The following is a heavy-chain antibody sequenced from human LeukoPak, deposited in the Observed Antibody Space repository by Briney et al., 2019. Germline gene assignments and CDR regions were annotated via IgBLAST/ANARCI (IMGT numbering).Heavy chain of an antibody. CDR3: ARAHNWKYGSFDF. J-gene: IGHJ4*02. V-gene: IGHV3-21*01. CDR1: GFSFNNHG. CDR2: ISSSSSYI. D-gene: IGHD1-7*01. Sequence: GGSLRLSCAASGFSFNNHGMNWVRQAPGKGLEWVSCISSSSSYIYYADSVKGRFTISRDNAKNSLYLQMNSLRAEDTAVYYCARAHNWKYGSFDFWGQGTLVTVSS.